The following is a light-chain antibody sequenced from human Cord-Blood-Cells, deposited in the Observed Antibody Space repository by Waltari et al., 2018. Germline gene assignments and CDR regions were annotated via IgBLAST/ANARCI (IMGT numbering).Light chain of an antibody. CDR2: KAR. V-gene: IGLV3-25*03. CDR3: QSADSSGTYWV. CDR1: ALPKQY. J-gene: IGLJ3*02. Sequence: SYELTQPPSVSVSPGQTARITCSGDALPKQYAYWYQQKPGQAPVLVIYKARGRPSGFPERFSGSSSGTTVTLTISGVQAEDEADYYCQSADSSGTYWVFGGGTKLTVL.